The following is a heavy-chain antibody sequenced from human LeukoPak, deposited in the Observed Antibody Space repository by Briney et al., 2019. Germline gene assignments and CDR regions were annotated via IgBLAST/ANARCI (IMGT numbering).Heavy chain of an antibody. V-gene: IGHV1-69*01. CDR3: ARSDLLGYCSSTSCYNWFDP. D-gene: IGHD2-2*01. CDR2: IIPIFGTA. J-gene: IGHJ5*02. CDR1: GGTFSSYA. Sequence: SVKVSCKASGGTFSSYAISWVRQAPGQGLEWMGGIIPIFGTANYAQKFQGRVTITADGSTSTAYMELSSLRSEDTAVYYCARSDLLGYCSSTSCYNWFDPWGQGTLVTVSS.